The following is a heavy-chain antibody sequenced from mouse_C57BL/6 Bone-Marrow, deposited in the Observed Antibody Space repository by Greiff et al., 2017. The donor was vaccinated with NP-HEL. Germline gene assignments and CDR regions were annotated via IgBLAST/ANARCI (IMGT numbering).Heavy chain of an antibody. CDR3: ARRDYACLNYYAMDY. J-gene: IGHJ4*01. D-gene: IGHD1-1*02. V-gene: IGHV1-55*01. CDR1: GYNFTSYW. Sequence: VKLQQPGAELVKPGASVKMSCKASGYNFTSYWITWVKQRPGQGLEWIGDIYPGSGSTNYNEKFKSKATLTVDTSSSTAYMQLSSLTSEDSAVYYCARRDYACLNYYAMDYWGQGTSVTVSS. CDR2: IYPGSGST.